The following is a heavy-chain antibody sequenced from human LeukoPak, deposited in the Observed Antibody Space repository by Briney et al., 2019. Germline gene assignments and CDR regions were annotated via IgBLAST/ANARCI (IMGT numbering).Heavy chain of an antibody. CDR3: ARGVNTAMIRGSYYYGMDV. V-gene: IGHV4-31*03. Sequence: PSETLSLTCTVSGGSISSGGYYWSWIRQHPGKGLEWIGYIYYSGSTNYNPSLKSRVTISVDTSKNQFSLKLSSVTAADTAVYYCARGVNTAMIRGSYYYGMDVWGQGTTVTVSS. D-gene: IGHD5-18*01. J-gene: IGHJ6*02. CDR2: IYYSGST. CDR1: GGSISSGGYY.